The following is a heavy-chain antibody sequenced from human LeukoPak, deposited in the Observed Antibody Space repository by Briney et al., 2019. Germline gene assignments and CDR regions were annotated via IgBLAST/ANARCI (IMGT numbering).Heavy chain of an antibody. J-gene: IGHJ4*02. V-gene: IGHV3-30*01. Sequence: GESLRLSCAASGFSFSSYAIHWVRQAPGKGLEWVTFMSSDGGNQYHADSVKGRFTISRDNSKNALYLQMNSLRAEDTAVYHCARGHASGSWLIDYWGLGTLVTVSS. D-gene: IGHD3-10*01. CDR2: MSSDGGNQ. CDR1: GFSFSSYA. CDR3: ARGHASGSWLIDY.